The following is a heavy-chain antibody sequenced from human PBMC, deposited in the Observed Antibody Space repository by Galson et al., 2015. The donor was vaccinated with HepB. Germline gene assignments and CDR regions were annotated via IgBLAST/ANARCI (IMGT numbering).Heavy chain of an antibody. CDR1: GFTFSSYS. J-gene: IGHJ3*02. D-gene: IGHD3-3*01. CDR3: AGDVAMGFLEWPYVPDAFDI. Sequence: SLRLSCAASGFTFSSYSMNWVRQAPGKGLEWVSSISSSSSYIYYADSVKGRFTISRDNAKNSLYLQMNSLRAEDTAVYYCAGDVAMGFLEWPYVPDAFDICGQETRDTVS. CDR2: ISSSSSYI. V-gene: IGHV3-21*01.